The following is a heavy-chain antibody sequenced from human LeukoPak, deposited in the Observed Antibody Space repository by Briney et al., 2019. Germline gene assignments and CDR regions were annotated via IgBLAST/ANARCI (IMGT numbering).Heavy chain of an antibody. CDR2: THPSGNS. J-gene: IGHJ5*02. V-gene: IGHV4-4*09. CDR1: GGSNNSYY. CDR3: ARKAPKKGWFDP. Sequence: PSESLSLTCTVSGGSNNSYYWSWIRQPPGKGLEWIGYTHPSGNSNYSPSLKSRVTISIDTSRNQFSLKLSSVTAADTAVYYCARKAPKKGWFDPWGQGTLVTVSS.